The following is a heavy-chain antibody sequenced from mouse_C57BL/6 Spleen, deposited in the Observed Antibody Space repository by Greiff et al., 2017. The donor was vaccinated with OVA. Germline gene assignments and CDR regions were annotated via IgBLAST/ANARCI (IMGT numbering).Heavy chain of an antibody. V-gene: IGHV1-18*01. J-gene: IGHJ4*01. CDR1: GYTFTDYN. Sequence: EVQLQQSGPELVKPGASVKIPCKASGYTFTDYNMDWVKQSHGKSLEWIGDINPNNGGTIYNQKFKGKATLTVDKSSSTAYMELSSLTSEDTAVYYCTREAYDYDGYAMDYWGQGTSVTVSS. CDR3: TREAYDYDGYAMDY. CDR2: INPNNGGT. D-gene: IGHD2-4*01.